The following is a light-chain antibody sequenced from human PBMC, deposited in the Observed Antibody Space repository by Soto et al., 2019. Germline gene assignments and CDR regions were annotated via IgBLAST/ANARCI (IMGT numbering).Light chain of an antibody. Sequence: IVLTQSPGTLSLSPGERATLSCRASQSVSSSHLSWYQHKPGQAPGLLIYGASIMATGIPDRFSGSGSGTDFSLSISRLEPDDFAVYYCQQYGSSLSRTLGQGTKLEIK. CDR1: QSVSSSH. V-gene: IGKV3-20*01. J-gene: IGKJ2*01. CDR2: GAS. CDR3: QQYGSSLSRT.